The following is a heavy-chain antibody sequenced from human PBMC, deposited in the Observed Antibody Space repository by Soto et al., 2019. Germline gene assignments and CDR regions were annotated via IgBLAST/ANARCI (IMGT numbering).Heavy chain of an antibody. CDR1: GFTFGSYA. CDR2: ISSNGGST. CDR3: ARTRHYDSSGYPYYFDY. Sequence: GGSLRLSCAASGFTFGSYAMHWVRQAPGKGLEYVSAISSNGGSTYYANSVKGRFTISRDNSKNTLYLQMGSLRAEDMAVYYCARTRHYDSSGYPYYFDYWGQGTLVTVSS. J-gene: IGHJ4*02. V-gene: IGHV3-64*01. D-gene: IGHD3-22*01.